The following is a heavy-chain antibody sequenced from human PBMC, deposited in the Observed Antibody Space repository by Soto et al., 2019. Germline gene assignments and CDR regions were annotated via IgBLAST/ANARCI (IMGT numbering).Heavy chain of an antibody. CDR1: GFTFSSYS. CDR2: ISSSSNYI. D-gene: IGHD6-6*01. CDR3: ASDICRDRVYSSPCPLVRYYGMDV. Sequence: GGSLRLSCAASGFTFSSYSMNWVRPAPGKELEWVSSISSSSNYIYYADPVNGRFTISRDNAKDSLYLQMNSLRAEDKAVYYCASDICRDRVYSSPCPLVRYYGMDVWGQGTTVTVSS. V-gene: IGHV3-21*01. J-gene: IGHJ6*02.